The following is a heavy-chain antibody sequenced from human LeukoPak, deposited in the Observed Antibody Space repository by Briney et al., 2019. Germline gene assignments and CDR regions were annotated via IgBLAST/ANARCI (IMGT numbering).Heavy chain of an antibody. CDR3: ARDLGSYDSSGYYYAAGWFDY. J-gene: IGHJ4*02. Sequence: GASVKVSCKASGGTFSSYAISWVRQAPGQGLEWMGWINTNTGNPTYAQGFTGRFVFSLDTFVSTAYLQISSLKAEDTAVYYCARDLGSYDSSGYYYAAGWFDYWGQGTLVTVSS. V-gene: IGHV7-4-1*02. D-gene: IGHD3-22*01. CDR2: INTNTGNP. CDR1: GGTFSSYA.